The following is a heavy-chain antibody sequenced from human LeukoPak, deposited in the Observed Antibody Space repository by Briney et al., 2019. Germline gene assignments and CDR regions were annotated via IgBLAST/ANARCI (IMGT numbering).Heavy chain of an antibody. D-gene: IGHD4-17*01. Sequence: PGGSLRLSCAASGFTFSRYAMSWVRQAPGKGLEWVSSISGSGSNTYYADSVKGRFTISRDNSKNTLYLQVNSLRTEDTAVYYCTTIYTVTTPSFDYWGQGTLVTVSS. CDR3: TTIYTVTTPSFDY. V-gene: IGHV3-23*01. CDR1: GFTFSRYA. J-gene: IGHJ4*02. CDR2: ISGSGSNT.